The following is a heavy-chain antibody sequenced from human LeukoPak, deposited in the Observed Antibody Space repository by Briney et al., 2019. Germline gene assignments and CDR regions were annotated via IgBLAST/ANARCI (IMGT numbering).Heavy chain of an antibody. Sequence: GGSLRLSCAASGFTFSGSAMSWVRQAPGKGLEWVSAISGNGAATFYADSVKGRFTISRDNSKNTLYLQMNSLRAEDTAVYYCARDNGITMIVVAQGAFDIWGQGTMVTVSS. CDR3: ARDNGITMIVVAQGAFDI. CDR2: ISGNGAAT. V-gene: IGHV3-23*01. D-gene: IGHD3-22*01. CDR1: GFTFSGSA. J-gene: IGHJ3*02.